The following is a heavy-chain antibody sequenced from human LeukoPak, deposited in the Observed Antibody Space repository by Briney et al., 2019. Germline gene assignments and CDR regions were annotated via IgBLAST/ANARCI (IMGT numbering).Heavy chain of an antibody. CDR2: IYHSGRT. J-gene: IGHJ4*02. V-gene: IGHV4-38-2*02. D-gene: IGHD6-6*01. Sequence: SETLSLTCTVSGYSISSGYYWGWIRQPPGKGLEWIGSIYHSGRTYYNPSLKSRVTISVDTSKNQFSLKLSSVTAADTAEYYCARGSWQLAEEVYWGQGTLVTVSS. CDR3: ARGSWQLAEEVY. CDR1: GYSISSGYY.